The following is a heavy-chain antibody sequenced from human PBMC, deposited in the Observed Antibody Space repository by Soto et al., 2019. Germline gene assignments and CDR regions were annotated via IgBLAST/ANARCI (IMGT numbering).Heavy chain of an antibody. CDR1: GGSISSYY. CDR2: IYYSGST. Sequence: QVQLQESGPGLVKPSETLSLTCTVSGGSISSYYWSWIRQPPGKGLEWIGYIYYSGSTNYNPSLKSRVTISVDTSKNQCSLKLSSVTAADTAVYYCARGAVKVTDEDDAFDIWGQGTMVTVSS. CDR3: ARGAVKVTDEDDAFDI. D-gene: IGHD4-4*01. J-gene: IGHJ3*02. V-gene: IGHV4-59*01.